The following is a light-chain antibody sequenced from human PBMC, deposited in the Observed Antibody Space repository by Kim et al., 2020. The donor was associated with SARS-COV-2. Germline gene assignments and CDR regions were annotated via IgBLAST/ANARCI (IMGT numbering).Light chain of an antibody. CDR3: QKYDSAPLT. CDR1: QSISNY. Sequence: SVGDRVPISCRASQSISNYLAWYQQKPGKVPKLLIYTASALQSGVPSRFSGSGTVTDFTLTISSLQPEDVATYYCQKYDSAPLTFGGGTKVDIK. CDR2: TAS. V-gene: IGKV1-27*01. J-gene: IGKJ4*01.